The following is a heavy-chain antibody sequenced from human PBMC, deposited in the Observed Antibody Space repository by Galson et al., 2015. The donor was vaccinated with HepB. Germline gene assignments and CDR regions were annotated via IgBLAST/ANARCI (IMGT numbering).Heavy chain of an antibody. Sequence: ETLSLTCSVSGDSISSSGYYWSWIRQPPGKGLEWIATVHYSGSTNYNPSLKSRVTISVDTSKNQFSLKLSSVTAADTALYYCARLLYSSGWYGTDWGQGTLVTVSS. CDR1: GDSISSSGYY. CDR3: ARLLYSSGWYGTD. CDR2: VHYSGST. D-gene: IGHD6-19*01. V-gene: IGHV4-39*07. J-gene: IGHJ4*02.